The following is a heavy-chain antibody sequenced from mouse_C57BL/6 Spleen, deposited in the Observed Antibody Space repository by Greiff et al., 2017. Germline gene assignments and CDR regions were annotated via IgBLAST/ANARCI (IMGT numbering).Heavy chain of an antibody. CDR2: ISYDGSN. Sequence: DVQLVESGPGLVKPSQSLSLTCSVTGYSITSGYYWNWIRQFPGNKLEWMGYISYDGSNNYNPSLKNRISITRYTSKNQFFLKLNSVTTEDTATYYCARDYSNYFDYWGQGTTLTVAS. V-gene: IGHV3-6*01. CDR1: GYSITSGYY. J-gene: IGHJ2*01. D-gene: IGHD2-5*01. CDR3: ARDYSNYFDY.